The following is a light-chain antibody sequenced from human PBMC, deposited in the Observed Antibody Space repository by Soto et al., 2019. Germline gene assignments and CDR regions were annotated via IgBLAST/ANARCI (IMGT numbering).Light chain of an antibody. J-gene: IGLJ2*01. CDR2: DVT. Sequence: QSALTQPASVSGSPGRSVTISCTGTSSDVGDFNYVSWYQHLPGRAPKLIIYDVTNRPSGISYRFSASKSGRTASLTISGLQAEDEAYYYCSSYSSSTTHVDFGGGTQLTVL. CDR1: SSDVGDFNY. CDR3: SSYSSSTTHVD. V-gene: IGLV2-14*03.